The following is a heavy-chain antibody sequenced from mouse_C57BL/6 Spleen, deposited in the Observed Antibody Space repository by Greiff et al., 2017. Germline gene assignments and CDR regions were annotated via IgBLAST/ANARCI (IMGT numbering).Heavy chain of an antibody. CDR2: INPSSGYT. CDR3: ARSSHDGYFLYYFDY. CDR1: GYTFTGYT. V-gene: IGHV1-4*01. Sequence: QVQLQQSGAELARPGASVKMSCKASGYTFTGYTMHWVKQRPGQGLEWIGYINPSSGYTKYNQKFKDKATLTADKSSSTAYMQLSSLTSEDSAVDYGARSSHDGYFLYYFDYWGQGTTRTVSS. D-gene: IGHD2-3*01. J-gene: IGHJ2*01.